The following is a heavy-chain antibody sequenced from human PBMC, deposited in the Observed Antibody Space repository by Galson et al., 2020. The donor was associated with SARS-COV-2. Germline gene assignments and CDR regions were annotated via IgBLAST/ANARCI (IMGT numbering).Heavy chain of an antibody. Sequence: GGSLRLSCAASGFSFTSHPMHWVRQAPGKGLEWVAVSSYDGTHEFYAESVKGRFTISRDNSKSTLHLQMNGLRFDDTAVYYCVREKLGDKVECDCWGQGSLVTVSS. V-gene: IGHV3-30*04. J-gene: IGHJ4*02. CDR1: GFSFTSHP. CDR2: SSYDGTHE. D-gene: IGHD3-16*01. CDR3: VREKLGDKVECDC.